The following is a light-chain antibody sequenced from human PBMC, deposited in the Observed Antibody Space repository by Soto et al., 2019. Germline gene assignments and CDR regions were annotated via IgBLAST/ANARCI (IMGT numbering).Light chain of an antibody. CDR2: GVT. Sequence: QSVLTQPASVSGSPGQSITISCTGSGSDIGAYNYVSWYQQHPGKAPKLLIHGVTRRPSGVSSRFSASKSAYTASLTISGLQAEDEANYYCSSFTTSYFYVFGPGTQVTVL. V-gene: IGLV2-14*01. CDR1: GSDIGAYNY. CDR3: SSFTTSYFYV. J-gene: IGLJ1*01.